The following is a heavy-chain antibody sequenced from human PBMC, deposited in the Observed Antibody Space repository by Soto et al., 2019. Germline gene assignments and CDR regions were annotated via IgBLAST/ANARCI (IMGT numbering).Heavy chain of an antibody. CDR3: ARLADYSNYAPNGFDP. J-gene: IGHJ5*02. V-gene: IGHV4-4*02. D-gene: IGHD4-4*01. Sequence: SETLSLTCAVSGGSISSSNSWRWVRQPPGKGLEWIGEIYHSGSTNYNPSLESRVTISVDKSKNQFSLKLSSVTAADTAVYYCARLADYSNYAPNGFDPWGQGTLVTVSS. CDR1: GGSISSSNS. CDR2: IYHSGST.